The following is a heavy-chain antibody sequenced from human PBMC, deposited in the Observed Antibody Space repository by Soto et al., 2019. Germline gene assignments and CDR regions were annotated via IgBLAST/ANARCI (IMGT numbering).Heavy chain of an antibody. D-gene: IGHD3-22*01. CDR1: GGTFTYYG. CDR2: IIPIIGPA. V-gene: IGHV1-69*01. J-gene: IGHJ5*02. Sequence: QVQLVQSGAEVKRPGSSVKLSCKASGGTFTYYGISWVRQAPGQGLEWMGGIIPIIGPATYAQKFQGRLTITADRSTSTAYMELSSLGSEDAALYYCARDLGTTIAGPPRRETYGWLDPLGQGTLVTVSS. CDR3: ARDLGTTIAGPPRRETYGWLDP.